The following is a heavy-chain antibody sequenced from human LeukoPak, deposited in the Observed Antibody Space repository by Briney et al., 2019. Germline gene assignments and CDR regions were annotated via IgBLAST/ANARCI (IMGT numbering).Heavy chain of an antibody. D-gene: IGHD6-13*01. CDR3: ARDPLPGIAAAGTGDY. CDR1: GGSFSGYY. CDR2: INHSGST. J-gene: IGHJ4*02. V-gene: IGHV4-34*01. Sequence: SETLSLTCAVYGGSFSGYYWSWIRQPPGKGLEWIGEINHSGSTNYNPSLKSRVTISVDTSKNQFSLKLSSVTAADTAVYYCARDPLPGIAAAGTGDYWGQGTLVTVSS.